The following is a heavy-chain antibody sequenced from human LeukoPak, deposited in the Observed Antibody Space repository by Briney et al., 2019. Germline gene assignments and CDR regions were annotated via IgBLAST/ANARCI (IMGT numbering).Heavy chain of an antibody. CDR2: INPNSGGT. CDR1: GYTFTGYY. V-gene: IGHV1-2*02. Sequence: ASVKVSCKASGYTFTGYYMHWVRQAPGQGLEWMRWINPNSGGTNYAQKFQGRVTMTRDTSISTAYMELSRLRSDDTAVYYCARADVITLWFDPWGQGSLVTVSS. CDR3: ARADVITLWFDP. D-gene: IGHD3-22*01. J-gene: IGHJ5*02.